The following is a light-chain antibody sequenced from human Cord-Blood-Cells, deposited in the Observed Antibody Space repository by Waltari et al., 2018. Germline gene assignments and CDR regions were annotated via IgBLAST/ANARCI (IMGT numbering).Light chain of an antibody. CDR1: QSISSW. J-gene: IGKJ1*01. Sequence: DIQMTPPPPTLSASVGDRVTITCRASQSISSWLAWYQQKPGKAPKPLIYDASSLESGVPSRFSGSGSGTEFTLTISSLQPDDFATYYCQQYNSYLWTFGQGTKVEIK. CDR2: DAS. CDR3: QQYNSYLWT. V-gene: IGKV1-5*01.